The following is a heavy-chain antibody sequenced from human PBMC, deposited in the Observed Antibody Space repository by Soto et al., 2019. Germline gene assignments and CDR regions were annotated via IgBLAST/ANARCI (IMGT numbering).Heavy chain of an antibody. CDR2: IYYSGST. CDR1: GGSISSGGYY. Sequence: SETLSLTCTVSGGSISSGGYYWSWIRQHPGKGLEWIGYIYYSGSTYYKPSLKSRVTISVDTSKNQFSLKLNSVTAADTAVYYCARVSIVVLVAATRFDPWGQGTLVTV. V-gene: IGHV4-31*03. CDR3: ARVSIVVLVAATRFDP. D-gene: IGHD2-15*01. J-gene: IGHJ5*02.